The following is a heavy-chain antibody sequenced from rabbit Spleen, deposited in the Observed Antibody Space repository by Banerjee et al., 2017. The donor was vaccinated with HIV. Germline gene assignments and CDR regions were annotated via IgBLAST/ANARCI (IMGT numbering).Heavy chain of an antibody. Sequence: LEESGGGLVKPKGSLTLTCKASGFSFGDRDVMCWVRQAPGKGLEWIACINTATGKGVYASWAKGRFTISKTSSTTVTLQMTSLTAADTATYFCARDTGSSFSSYGMDLWGPGTLVTVS. CDR1: GFSFGDRDV. D-gene: IGHD8-1*01. J-gene: IGHJ6*01. CDR2: INTATGKG. V-gene: IGHV1S45*01. CDR3: ARDTGSSFSSYGMDL.